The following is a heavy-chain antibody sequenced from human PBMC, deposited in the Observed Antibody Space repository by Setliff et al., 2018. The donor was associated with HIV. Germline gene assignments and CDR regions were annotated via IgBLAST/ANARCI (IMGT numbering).Heavy chain of an antibody. V-gene: IGHV3-74*01. D-gene: IGHD5-12*01. CDR2: VNRDGSST. Sequence: GGSLRLSCAASGFTFDRFWMHWVRQAPGKGLVWVSRVNRDGSSTTYADSVKDRFTISRDNAKNTLYLQMNSLRAEDTGVYYCHSGYDTEEQSYFDYWGQGALVTVAS. CDR1: GFTFDRFW. CDR3: HSGYDTEEQSYFDY. J-gene: IGHJ4*02.